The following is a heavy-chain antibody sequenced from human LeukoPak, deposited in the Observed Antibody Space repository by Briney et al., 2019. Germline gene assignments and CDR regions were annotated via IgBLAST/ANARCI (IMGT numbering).Heavy chain of an antibody. Sequence: SETLSLTCTVSGGPISSYYWSWIRQPPGKGLEWIGYIHYSGSTSYNPSLKSRVTISVDTSKNQFSLKLSSVTAADTAVYYCAREAISSSWYSLDYWGQGTLVTVSS. CDR2: IHYSGST. CDR3: AREAISSSWYSLDY. J-gene: IGHJ4*02. D-gene: IGHD6-13*01. V-gene: IGHV4-59*12. CDR1: GGPISSYY.